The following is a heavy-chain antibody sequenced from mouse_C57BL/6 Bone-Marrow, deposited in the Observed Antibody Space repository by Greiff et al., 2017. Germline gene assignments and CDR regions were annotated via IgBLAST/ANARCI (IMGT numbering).Heavy chain of an antibody. CDR2: ISDGGSYT. J-gene: IGHJ2*01. Sequence: EVQLVESGGGLVKPGGSLKLSCAASGFTFSSYALSWVRQTPEKRLAWVATISDGGSYTYYPDNVKGRFTISRDNAKNNLYLQMRHLKSEDTAMYYCARDRTTYYFDYWGQGTTLTVSS. V-gene: IGHV5-4*01. CDR1: GFTFSSYA. D-gene: IGHD1-1*01. CDR3: ARDRTTYYFDY.